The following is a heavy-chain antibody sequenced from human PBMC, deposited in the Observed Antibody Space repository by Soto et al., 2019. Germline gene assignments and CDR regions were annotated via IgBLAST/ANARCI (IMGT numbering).Heavy chain of an antibody. CDR1: GFSLSTSGEA. CDR3: AHGDPLDFHY. V-gene: IGHV2-5*01. J-gene: IGHJ4*02. D-gene: IGHD3-10*01. Sequence: QITLRESGPALVKPTQTLTLTCTFSGFSLSTSGEAVGWIRQPPGKGLEWLALIYWNGIERYSPSLKNRLSITKDTSKNNVVLTMTNMDLVDTATYYCAHGDPLDFHYWGQGTLVTVSS. CDR2: IYWNGIE.